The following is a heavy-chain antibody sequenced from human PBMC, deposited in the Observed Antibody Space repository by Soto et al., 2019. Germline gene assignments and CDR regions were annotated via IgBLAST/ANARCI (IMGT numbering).Heavy chain of an antibody. Sequence: ASVKVSCKASGYTFTDYYMQWVRQARGQRLEWIGWIVVGSGNTNYAQKFQERVTITRDMSTSTAYMELSSLRSEDTAVYYCAVWEADSSGYYPLGNAFDIWGQGTMVTVSS. CDR1: GYTFTDYY. V-gene: IGHV1-58*02. CDR2: IVVGSGNT. J-gene: IGHJ3*02. CDR3: AVWEADSSGYYPLGNAFDI. D-gene: IGHD3-22*01.